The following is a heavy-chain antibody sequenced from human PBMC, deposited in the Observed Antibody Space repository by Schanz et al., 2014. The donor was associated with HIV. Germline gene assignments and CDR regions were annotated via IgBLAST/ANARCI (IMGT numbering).Heavy chain of an antibody. D-gene: IGHD3-22*01. V-gene: IGHV3-23*04. Sequence: EVHLVESGGGLVQPGGSLRLSCAASGFTLSSYSMNWVRQAPGKGLEWVSAISGGGAGTYYADSVKGRLTISRDNSKNTLYLQMTTLRIDDTAVYYCAKPEYDSRGSSQSHFDYWGQGTLVTVSS. CDR1: GFTLSSYS. J-gene: IGHJ4*02. CDR3: AKPEYDSRGSSQSHFDY. CDR2: ISGGGAGT.